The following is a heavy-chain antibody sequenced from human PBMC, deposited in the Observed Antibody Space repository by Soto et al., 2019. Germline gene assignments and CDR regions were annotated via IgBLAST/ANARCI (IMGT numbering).Heavy chain of an antibody. D-gene: IGHD4-17*01. J-gene: IGHJ4*02. CDR2: IYSDGGT. CDR1: GFTVSNNY. V-gene: IGHV3-66*01. CDR3: ATRMTTAPY. Sequence: EVQLVQSGGGLVQPGGSLRLSCAASGFTVSNNYLSWVRQAPGKGLQWVSFIYSDGGTDYAESVKGRFTISRDNSKNTLYLQMNSLKAEDTAIYYCATRMTTAPYWGQGTLVTVSS.